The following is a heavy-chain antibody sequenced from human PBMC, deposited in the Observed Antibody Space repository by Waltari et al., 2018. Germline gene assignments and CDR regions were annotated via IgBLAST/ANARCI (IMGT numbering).Heavy chain of an antibody. D-gene: IGHD5-12*01. Sequence: QVQLVQSGAEVKKPGASVKVSCKASGYTFTGYYMHWVRQAPGQGLEWMGRINPNSGCTNYAQKFQGRVTMTRDTSISTAYMELSRLRSDDTAVYYCARVRRYIVATIFDYWGQGTLVTVSS. CDR2: INPNSGCT. CDR3: ARVRRYIVATIFDY. CDR1: GYTFTGYY. V-gene: IGHV1-2*06. J-gene: IGHJ4*02.